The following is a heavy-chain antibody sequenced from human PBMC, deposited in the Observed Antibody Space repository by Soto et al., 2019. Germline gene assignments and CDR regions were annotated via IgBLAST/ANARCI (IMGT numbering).Heavy chain of an antibody. CDR2: IYYSGST. CDR3: ASIRITMVRGVIVKPEFDY. V-gene: IGHV4-39*01. CDR1: GGSISSSSYY. D-gene: IGHD3-10*01. Sequence: SETLSLTCTVSGGSISSSSYYWGWIRQPPGKGLEWIGSIYYSGSTYYNPSLKSRVTISVDTSKNQFSLKLSSVTAADTAVYYCASIRITMVRGVIVKPEFDYWGQGTLVTVSS. J-gene: IGHJ4*02.